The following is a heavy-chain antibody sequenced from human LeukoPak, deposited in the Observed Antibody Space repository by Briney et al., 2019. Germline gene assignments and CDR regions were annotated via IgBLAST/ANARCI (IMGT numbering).Heavy chain of an antibody. D-gene: IGHD3-22*01. CDR1: GYTFTSYY. CDR2: INPSGGST. V-gene: IGHV1-46*01. CDR3: ARDQRGYDSSGYAAFDI. Sequence: ASVKVSCKASGYTFTSYYMHWVRQAPGRGLEWMGIINPSGGSTSYAQKFQGRVTMTRDTSTSTVYMELSSLRSEDTAVYYCARDQRGYDSSGYAAFDIWGQGTMVTVSS. J-gene: IGHJ3*02.